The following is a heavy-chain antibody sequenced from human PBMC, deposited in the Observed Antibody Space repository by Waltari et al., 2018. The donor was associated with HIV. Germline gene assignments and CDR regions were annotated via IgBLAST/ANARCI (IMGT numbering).Heavy chain of an antibody. D-gene: IGHD3-10*01. J-gene: IGHJ4*02. Sequence: QVQLVESGGGVVQPGRSLRLSCAASGFTFSSYAMHWVRQAPGKGLEVVAVISYDGSKKYYADSVKGRFTISRDNSKNTLYLQMNSLRAEDTAVYYCARERGEGYWGQGTLVTVSS. V-gene: IGHV3-30*01. CDR3: ARERGEGY. CDR2: ISYDGSKK. CDR1: GFTFSSYA.